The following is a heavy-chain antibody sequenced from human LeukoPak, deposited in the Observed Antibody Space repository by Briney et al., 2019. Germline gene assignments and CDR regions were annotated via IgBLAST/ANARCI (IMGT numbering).Heavy chain of an antibody. CDR1: GFTFSSYA. V-gene: IGHV3-30-3*01. Sequence: GGSLRLSCTASGFTFSSYAMLWVRQAPGKGLEWVAVISYDGSNKYYADSVKGRFTISRDNSKNTLYLQMNSLRAEDTAVHYCARRGDGAFDIWGQGTMVTVSS. J-gene: IGHJ3*02. CDR3: ARRGDGAFDI. CDR2: ISYDGSNK.